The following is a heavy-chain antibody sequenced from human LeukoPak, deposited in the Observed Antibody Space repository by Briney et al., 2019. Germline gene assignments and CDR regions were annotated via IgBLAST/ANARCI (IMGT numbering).Heavy chain of an antibody. CDR1: GFTFTDYA. CDR3: ARSPVGYDSSGPLYYFDY. V-gene: IGHV3-64D*06. Sequence: GGSLRLSCSASGFTFTDYAIHWVRQAPGKGLEYVSGINSNGGRTHYADPVKGRFTISRDNSKNMVYLQMSSLRAEDTAVYYCARSPVGYDSSGPLYYFDYWGQGTLVTVSS. CDR2: INSNGGRT. J-gene: IGHJ4*02. D-gene: IGHD3-22*01.